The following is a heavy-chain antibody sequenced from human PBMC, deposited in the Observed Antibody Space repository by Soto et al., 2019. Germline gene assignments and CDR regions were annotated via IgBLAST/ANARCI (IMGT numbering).Heavy chain of an antibody. Sequence: ASVKVSCKASGYTFTGYYMHWVRQAPGQGLEWMGWINPNSGGXXXXXXXXXXXXXXRDTSITTAYMELSRLRSDDTAVYYCARDHYSSSSLYYYYYGMDVWGQGTTVTVS. J-gene: IGHJ6*02. CDR2: INPNSGGX. D-gene: IGHD6-6*01. V-gene: IGHV1-2*02. CDR3: ARDHYSSSSLYYYYYGMDV. CDR1: GYTFTGYY.